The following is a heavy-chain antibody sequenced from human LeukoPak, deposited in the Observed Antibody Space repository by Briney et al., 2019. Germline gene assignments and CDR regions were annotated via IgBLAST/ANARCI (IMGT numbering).Heavy chain of an antibody. Sequence: SVKVSCKASGGTFSSYAISWVRQAPGQGLEWMGRIIPIFGTANYAQKFQGRVTITTDESTSTAYMELSSLRSEDTAVYYCAPGDILTRYYFDYWGQGTLVTVSS. CDR2: IIPIFGTA. J-gene: IGHJ4*02. CDR1: GGTFSSYA. CDR3: APGDILTRYYFDY. D-gene: IGHD3-9*01. V-gene: IGHV1-69*05.